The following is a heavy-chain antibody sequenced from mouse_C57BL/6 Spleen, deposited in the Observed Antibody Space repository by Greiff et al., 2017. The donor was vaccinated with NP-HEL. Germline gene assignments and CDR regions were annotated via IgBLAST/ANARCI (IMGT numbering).Heavy chain of an antibody. D-gene: IGHD1-1*01. CDR2: IWGGGST. J-gene: IGHJ4*01. CDR3: ARDYGSSYSAMDY. V-gene: IGHV2-9*01. CDR1: GFSLTSYG. Sequence: QVQLKESGPGLVAPSQSLSIPCTVSGFSLTSYGVDWVRQPPGKGLEWLGVIWGGGSTNYNSALMSRLSISKDNSKSKVFLKMNSLQTDDTAMYYCARDYGSSYSAMDYWGQGTSVTVSS.